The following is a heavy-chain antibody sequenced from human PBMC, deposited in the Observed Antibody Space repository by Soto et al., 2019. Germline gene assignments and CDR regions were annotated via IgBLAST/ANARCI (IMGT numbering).Heavy chain of an antibody. V-gene: IGHV3-7*01. Sequence: EVQLVESGGGLVQPGGSLRLSCAASGFTFSSYWMSWVRQAPGKGLEWVANIKQDGSEKYYVGSVKGRFTISRDNAKNSLYLQMNSLRAEDTAVYYCARVVAAAGTSWYFDLWGRGTLVTVSS. CDR1: GFTFSSYW. CDR2: IKQDGSEK. CDR3: ARVVAAAGTSWYFDL. D-gene: IGHD6-13*01. J-gene: IGHJ2*01.